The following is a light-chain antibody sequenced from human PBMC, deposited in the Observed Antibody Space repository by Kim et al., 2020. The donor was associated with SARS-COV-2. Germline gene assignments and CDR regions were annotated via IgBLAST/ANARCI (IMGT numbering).Light chain of an antibody. CDR1: SATTETNT. J-gene: IGLJ3*02. CDR3: AAWDDSLNGV. Sequence: PGQWMTISSYQGSATTETNTVYWYLQVPGAAPKLLIYNNDQRPSGVPDRFSGSKSGTSASLAISELQSEDEAHYYCAAWDDSLNGVFGGGTQLTVL. CDR2: NND. V-gene: IGLV1-44*01.